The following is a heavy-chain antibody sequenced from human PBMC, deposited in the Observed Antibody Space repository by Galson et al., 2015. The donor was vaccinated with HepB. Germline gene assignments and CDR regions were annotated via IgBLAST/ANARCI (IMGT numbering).Heavy chain of an antibody. V-gene: IGHV3-9*01. D-gene: IGHD5-18*01. CDR3: VKDSRYSYGYPDAFDM. CDR2: VSWNSANT. CDR1: GFTFAGYA. J-gene: IGHJ3*02. Sequence: SLRLSCAASGFTFAGYAIHWVRQAPGQGLEWVSGVSWNSANTDYAHSVKGRFTISTDNATNVLHLQMNSLRTEDTALYHCVKDSRYSYGYPDAFDMWGQGTMVTVSS.